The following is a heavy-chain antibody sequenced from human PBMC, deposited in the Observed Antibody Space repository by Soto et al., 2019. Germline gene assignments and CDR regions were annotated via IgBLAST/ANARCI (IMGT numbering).Heavy chain of an antibody. CDR3: AKDNSGYEYYYYYYYGMDV. D-gene: IGHD5-12*01. J-gene: IGHJ6*02. CDR2: ISYDGSNK. CDR1: GFTFSSYG. Sequence: PGGSLRLSCAASGFTFSSYGMHWVRQAPGKGLEWVAVISYDGSNKYYADSVKGRLTISRDNSKNTLYLQMNSLRAEDTAVYYCAKDNSGYEYYYYYYYGMDVWGQGTTVTVSS. V-gene: IGHV3-30*18.